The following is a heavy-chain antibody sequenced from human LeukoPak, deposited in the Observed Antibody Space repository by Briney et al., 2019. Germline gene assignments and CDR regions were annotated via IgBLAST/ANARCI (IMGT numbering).Heavy chain of an antibody. CDR1: GFTFSSYG. D-gene: IGHD3-16*01. J-gene: IGHJ4*02. V-gene: IGHV3-30*02. Sequence: GGSLRLSCAASGFTFSSYGMHWVRQAPGKGLEWVAFIRYDGSNKYYADSVKGRFIISRDNSKNTLYLQMNSLRAEDTAVYYCAISDDYVWGGVIDYWSQGTLVTVSS. CDR3: AISDDYVWGGVIDY. CDR2: IRYDGSNK.